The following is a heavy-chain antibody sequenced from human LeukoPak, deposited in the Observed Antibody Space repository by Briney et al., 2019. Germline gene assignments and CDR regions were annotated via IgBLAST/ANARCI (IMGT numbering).Heavy chain of an antibody. CDR3: AMSVEMPPIPSFDY. J-gene: IGHJ4*02. D-gene: IGHD5-24*01. V-gene: IGHV1-3*01. Sequence: ASVKVSCTTSGYIFTPHHIHWMRQAPGQGLELLGWVSAANNPEYSQKFQGRVVITRDASATTSYLELNSLRSEDTAVYYCAMSVEMPPIPSFDYWGQGTLVTVSS. CDR2: VSAANNP. CDR1: GYIFTPHH.